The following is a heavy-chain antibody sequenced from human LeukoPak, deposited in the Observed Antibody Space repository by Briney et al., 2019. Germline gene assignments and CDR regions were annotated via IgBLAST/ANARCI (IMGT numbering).Heavy chain of an antibody. CDR1: GYTFTGYY. J-gene: IGHJ6*02. CDR3: ARTVIGAGYYYYYGMDV. D-gene: IGHD4-11*01. Sequence: ASVKVSCKASGYTFTGYYMHWLRPPPAQGLEWVGWINPNSGGTNYAHKSQGRVTMTRDTSISTAYMELSRLRSDDPAVSCCARTVIGAGYYYYYGMDVWGQGTTVTVSS. V-gene: IGHV1-2*02. CDR2: INPNSGGT.